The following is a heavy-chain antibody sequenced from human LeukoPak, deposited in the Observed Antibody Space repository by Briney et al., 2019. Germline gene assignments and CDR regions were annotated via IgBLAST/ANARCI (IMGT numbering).Heavy chain of an antibody. Sequence: ASVKVSCKASGYTFSSHGISWVRQAPGQGLEWTGWISTSYGNTNYAQKFQGRVTMTTDTSTGTAFMELRSLRSDDTAVFYCARVSLLDGRWLHRGYYFDYWGQGTLVTVSS. V-gene: IGHV1-18*01. CDR3: ARVSLLDGRWLHRGYYFDY. CDR1: GYTFSSHG. D-gene: IGHD5-24*01. J-gene: IGHJ4*02. CDR2: ISTSYGNT.